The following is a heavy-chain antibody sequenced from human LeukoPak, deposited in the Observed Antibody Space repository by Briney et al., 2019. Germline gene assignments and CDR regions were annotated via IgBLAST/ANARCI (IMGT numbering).Heavy chain of an antibody. CDR2: INPSGGST. J-gene: IGHJ4*02. D-gene: IGHD5-18*01. CDR3: ARDSRVERGYSYGYPDY. CDR1: GYTFTSYY. Sequence: SVKVSCKASGYTFTSYYMHWVRQAPGQGLEWMGIINPSGGSTSYAQKFQGRVTMTRDMSTSTVYMELSSLRSEDTAVYYCARDSRVERGYSYGYPDYWGQGTLVTVSS. V-gene: IGHV1-46*01.